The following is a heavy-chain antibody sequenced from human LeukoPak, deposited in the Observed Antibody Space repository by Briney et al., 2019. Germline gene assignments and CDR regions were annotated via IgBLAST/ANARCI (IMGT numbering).Heavy chain of an antibody. CDR1: GFTFSNHW. D-gene: IGHD3-16*02. Sequence: GGSLRLSCAASGFTFSNHWLHWVRQAPGKGLVWVSRINSDGTSTIYADSVKGRFTISRDNAKSTVYLQMNSLRAEDTAVYYCARSPSSFDPWGQGALVTVSS. V-gene: IGHV3-74*01. CDR2: INSDGTST. J-gene: IGHJ5*02. CDR3: ARSPSSFDP.